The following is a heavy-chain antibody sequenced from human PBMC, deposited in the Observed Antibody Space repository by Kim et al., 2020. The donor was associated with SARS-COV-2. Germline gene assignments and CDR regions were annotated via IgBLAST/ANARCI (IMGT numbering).Heavy chain of an antibody. V-gene: IGHV3-53*01. Sequence: AESVQGRFTISRDSSKNTVNLQMNSPRADDTAVYYCARDPIGDGYSFSDYWGQGTLVTVSS. D-gene: IGHD4-4*01. J-gene: IGHJ4*02. CDR3: ARDPIGDGYSFSDY.